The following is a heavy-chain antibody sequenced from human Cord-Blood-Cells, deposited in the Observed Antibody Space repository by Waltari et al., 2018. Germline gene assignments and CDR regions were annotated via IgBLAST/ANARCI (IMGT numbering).Heavy chain of an antibody. Sequence: QLQLQESGPGLVKPSETLSLTCTVSGGSISSSSYYWGWIRQPPAKGLEWIGSIYYSGSTYYNPSLKSRVTISVDTSKNQFSLKLSSVTAADTAVYYCARRLRYFDWLSQGWYFDLWGRGTLVTVSS. V-gene: IGHV4-39*01. CDR3: ARRLRYFDWLSQGWYFDL. J-gene: IGHJ2*01. CDR2: IYYSGST. CDR1: GGSISSSSYY. D-gene: IGHD3-9*01.